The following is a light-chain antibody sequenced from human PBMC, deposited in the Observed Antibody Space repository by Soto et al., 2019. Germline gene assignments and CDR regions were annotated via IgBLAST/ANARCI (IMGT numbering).Light chain of an antibody. V-gene: IGLV2-23*01. Sequence: QSALTQPASVSGSPGQSITISCTGTSSDVGTYNLVSWYQQHPGKAPKVIINEGSKRPSGVSNRFSGSKSGNTASLTISGLQAEDEADYYCCSYAGGSTWVFGGGTQLTVL. CDR3: CSYAGGSTWV. CDR2: EGS. J-gene: IGLJ7*01. CDR1: SSDVGTYNL.